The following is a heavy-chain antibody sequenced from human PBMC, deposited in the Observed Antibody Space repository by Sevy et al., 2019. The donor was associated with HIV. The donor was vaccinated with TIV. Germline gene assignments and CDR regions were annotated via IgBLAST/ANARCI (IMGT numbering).Heavy chain of an antibody. CDR1: GFTFSSYW. V-gene: IGHV3-15*01. CDR3: TTLEWEADAFDI. CDR2: IKSKTDGGTT. D-gene: IGHD1-26*01. J-gene: IGHJ3*02. Sequence: GGSLRLSCAASGFTFSSYWMSWVRQAPGKGLEWVGRIKSKTDGGTTDYAAPVKGRFTISRDDSKNTLYLQMNSLKTEDTAVYYCTTLEWEADAFDIWGQGTMVTVSS.